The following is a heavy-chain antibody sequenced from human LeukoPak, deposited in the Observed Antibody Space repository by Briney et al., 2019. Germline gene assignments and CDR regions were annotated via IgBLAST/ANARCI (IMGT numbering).Heavy chain of an antibody. CDR2: IYSGGYT. Sequence: GGSLRLSCAASGFTVSSNYMSWVRQAPGKGLEWVSVIYSGGYTYYADSVKGRFTISRDNSKNTLYLQMNSLRAEDTAVYYCARLNGYDYFADYWGQGTLVTVSS. D-gene: IGHD5-12*01. CDR1: GFTVSSNY. CDR3: ARLNGYDYFADY. V-gene: IGHV3-53*01. J-gene: IGHJ4*02.